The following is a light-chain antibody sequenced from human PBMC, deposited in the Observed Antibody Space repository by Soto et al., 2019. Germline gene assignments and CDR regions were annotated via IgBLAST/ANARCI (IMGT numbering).Light chain of an antibody. V-gene: IGLV1-51*01. Sequence: QSVLAQPHSVSAAPGQKVTISCSGSSSNIGNNYVSWYQQLPGTAPKLLIYDNDKRPSGIPDRFSGSKSGTSATLGITGLQTGDEADYYCGAWDNSLSAYLFGTGT. J-gene: IGLJ1*01. CDR1: SSNIGNNY. CDR2: DND. CDR3: GAWDNSLSAYL.